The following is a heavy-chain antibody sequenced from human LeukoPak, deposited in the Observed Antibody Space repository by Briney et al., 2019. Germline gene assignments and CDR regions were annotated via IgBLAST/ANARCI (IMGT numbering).Heavy chain of an antibody. CDR3: ESEYQPLLFVDY. Sequence: PGGSLRLSCAASGFTFSSYWMHWVRQAPGMGLVWVSRINSDGSRTNYADSVKGRFTISRDNAKNTLYLQMNSLRAEDTAVYFCESEYQPLLFVDYRGQGTLVTVSS. V-gene: IGHV3-74*01. D-gene: IGHD2-21*02. CDR2: INSDGSRT. CDR1: GFTFSSYW. J-gene: IGHJ4*02.